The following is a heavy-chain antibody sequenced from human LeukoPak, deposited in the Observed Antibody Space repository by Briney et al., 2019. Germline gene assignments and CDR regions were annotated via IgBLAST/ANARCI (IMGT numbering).Heavy chain of an antibody. D-gene: IGHD3-22*01. CDR1: GFTFRNYA. CDR2: IFGTTGTT. V-gene: IGHV3-23*01. Sequence: PGGSLRLSCEASGFTFRNYAMSWVHQAPGKGLEWVSSIFGTTGTTYYADSVKGRVTISRDNSRNMVYLQMNSLRAEDTAVYYCAKDRTFHSDFSAYYFSPPLQQYWGQGTLVTVSS. CDR3: AKDRTFHSDFSAYYFSPPLQQY. J-gene: IGHJ4*02.